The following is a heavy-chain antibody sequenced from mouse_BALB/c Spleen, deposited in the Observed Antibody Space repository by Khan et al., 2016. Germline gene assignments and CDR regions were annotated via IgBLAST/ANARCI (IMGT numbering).Heavy chain of an antibody. CDR1: GFDFSRYW. CDR3: ARAGYRYDVAWFAY. V-gene: IGHV4-1*02. Sequence: EVKLLESGGGLVQPGGSLKLSCAASGFDFSRYWMSWVRQAPGQGLEWIGEINPDSSTINYTPSLKDKFIISRDNAKNTLYLQMSKVRSEDTALYYCARAGYRYDVAWFAYWGQGTLVTVSA. CDR2: INPDSSTI. D-gene: IGHD2-14*01. J-gene: IGHJ3*01.